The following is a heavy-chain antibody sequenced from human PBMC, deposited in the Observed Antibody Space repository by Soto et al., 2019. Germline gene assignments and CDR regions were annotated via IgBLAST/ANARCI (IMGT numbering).Heavy chain of an antibody. J-gene: IGHJ5*02. Sequence: GGSLRLSCAASGFTFSSYAMSWVRQAPGKGLEWVSAISGGGGSTYYADSVKGRFTISRDNSKNTLYLQMNSLRAEDTAVYYCAKIAYYDILTGSRTYTWFDPCGQGTLVTVSS. CDR2: ISGGGGST. CDR1: GFTFSSYA. CDR3: AKIAYYDILTGSRTYTWFDP. V-gene: IGHV3-23*01. D-gene: IGHD3-9*01.